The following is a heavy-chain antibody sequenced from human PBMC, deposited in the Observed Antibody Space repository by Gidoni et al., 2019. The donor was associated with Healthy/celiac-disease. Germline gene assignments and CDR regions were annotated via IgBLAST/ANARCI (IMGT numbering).Heavy chain of an antibody. Sequence: EVQLVQSGAGVRETGEYMKISCRGSGYSFTSYWIGWVRQMPRKGLEWMWIIYPGDSDTRYSPSFQGQVTISADKSISTAYLQWSSLKASDTAMYYCATLDSGYDSWVGYFDYWGQGTLVPVSS. CDR3: ATLDSGYDSWVGYFDY. J-gene: IGHJ4*02. CDR2: IYPGDSDT. V-gene: IGHV5-51*03. CDR1: GYSFTSYW. D-gene: IGHD5-12*01.